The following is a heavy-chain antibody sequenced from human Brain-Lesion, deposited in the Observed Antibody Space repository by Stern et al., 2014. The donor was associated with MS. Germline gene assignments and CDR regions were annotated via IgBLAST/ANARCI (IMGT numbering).Heavy chain of an antibody. Sequence: MQLVESGAEVKKPGASVKVSCKTSGYISIGYYIHWVRQAPGKGLEWMAWINPNTGGTKYAQKFQGRVTMSRDTSISTAYVELSSLTSDDTAVYYCARDHYLGMDVWGQGTTVTVSS. CDR1: GYISIGYY. J-gene: IGHJ6*02. CDR2: INPNTGGT. D-gene: IGHD1-26*01. CDR3: ARDHYLGMDV. V-gene: IGHV1-2*02.